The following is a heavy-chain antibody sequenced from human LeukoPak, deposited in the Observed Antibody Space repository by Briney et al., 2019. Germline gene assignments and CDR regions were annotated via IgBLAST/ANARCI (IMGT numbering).Heavy chain of an antibody. V-gene: IGHV4-59*01. CDR2: MSYSGST. J-gene: IGHJ4*02. D-gene: IGHD6-13*01. CDR3: ARAPQWAAAGTFDY. CDR1: GDSMSSYY. Sequence: SETLSLTCTVSGDSMSSYYWCWIRQPPGKGLEWIADMSYSGSTNYNPSLKSRVTISADTSKKQSSLKVSSVTAADTAVYYCARAPQWAAAGTFDYWGPGTLVTVSS.